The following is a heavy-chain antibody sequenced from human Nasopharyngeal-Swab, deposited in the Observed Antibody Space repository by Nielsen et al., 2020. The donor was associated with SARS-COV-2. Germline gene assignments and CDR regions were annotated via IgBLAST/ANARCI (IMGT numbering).Heavy chain of an antibody. CDR3: ARASRGTSTRTFDY. V-gene: IGHV3-21*01. CDR1: GFTFSSYS. CDR2: ISSSSSYI. J-gene: IGHJ4*02. Sequence: GGSLRLSCAASGFTFSSYSMNWVRQAPGKGLEWVSSISSSSSYIYYADPVKGRFTISRDNAKNSLYLQMNSLRAEDTAVYYCARASRGTSTRTFDYWGQGTLVTVSS. D-gene: IGHD1-1*01.